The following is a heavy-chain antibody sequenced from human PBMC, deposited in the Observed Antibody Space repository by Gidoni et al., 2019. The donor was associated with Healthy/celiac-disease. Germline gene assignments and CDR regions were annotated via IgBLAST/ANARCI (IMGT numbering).Heavy chain of an antibody. CDR3: ARAFGYSSRSGMDV. V-gene: IGHV1-69*01. Sequence: QVQLVQSGAEVKKPGSSVKVSFQASGGTFCSYAISWVRQAPGQGLEWMGGIIPIVGTANNAQKFQGRVTITADESTSTAYMELSSLRSEDTAVYYCARAFGYSSRSGMDVWGQGTTVTVSS. D-gene: IGHD6-13*01. CDR2: IIPIVGTA. J-gene: IGHJ6*02. CDR1: GGTFCSYA.